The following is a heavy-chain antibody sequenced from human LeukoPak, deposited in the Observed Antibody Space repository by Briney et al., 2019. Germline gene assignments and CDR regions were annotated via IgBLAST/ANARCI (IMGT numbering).Heavy chain of an antibody. J-gene: IGHJ4*02. CDR2: ISGSGGST. CDR3: ARATYTDYDLGPWLHY. D-gene: IGHD3-3*01. V-gene: IGHV3-23*01. CDR1: GFSFSDYA. Sequence: GGSLRLSCAASGFSFSDYAMTWARQAPGKGLEWVSGISGSGGSTYYADSVKGRFIISRDNSKHTLYLQMDSLRAEDTAVYFCARATYTDYDLGPWLHYWGQGSLVAVSS.